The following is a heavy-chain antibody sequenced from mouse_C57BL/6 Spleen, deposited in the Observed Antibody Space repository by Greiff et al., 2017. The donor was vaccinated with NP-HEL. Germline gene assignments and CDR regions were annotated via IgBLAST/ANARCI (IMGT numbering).Heavy chain of an antibody. CDR2: IDPENGDT. Sequence: VQLKQSGAELVRPGASVKLSCTASGFNIKDDYMHWVKQRPEQGLEWIGWIDPENGDTEYASKFQGKATITADTSSNTAYLKLSSLTSEDTAVYYCTTYLRPWFAYWGQGTLVTVSA. J-gene: IGHJ3*01. CDR3: TTYLRPWFAY. D-gene: IGHD2-12*01. V-gene: IGHV14-4*01. CDR1: GFNIKDDY.